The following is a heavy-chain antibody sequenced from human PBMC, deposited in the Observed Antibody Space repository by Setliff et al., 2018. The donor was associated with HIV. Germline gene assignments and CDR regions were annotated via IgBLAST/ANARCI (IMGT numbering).Heavy chain of an antibody. V-gene: IGHV4-30-2*01. CDR1: GYSISSGGYS. CDR3: ARAGFGEFLDY. Sequence: PSETLSLTCTVSGYSISSGGYSWSWIRQPPGKGLEWIGYIYHSGSTYYNPSLKSRVTISVDRSKNQFSLKLNSVTAADTAVYYCARAGFGEFLDYWGQGTLVTVSS. J-gene: IGHJ4*02. CDR2: IYHSGST. D-gene: IGHD3-10*01.